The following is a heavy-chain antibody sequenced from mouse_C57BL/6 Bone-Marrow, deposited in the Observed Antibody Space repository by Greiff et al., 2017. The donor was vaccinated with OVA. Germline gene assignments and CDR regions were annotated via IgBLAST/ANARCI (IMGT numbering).Heavy chain of an antibody. V-gene: IGHV5-9-1*02. Sequence: EVKVVESGEGLVKPGGSLKLSCAASGFTFSSYAMSWVRQTPEKRLEWVAYISSGGDYIYYADTVKGRFTISRDNARNTLYLQMSSLKSEDTAMYYCTRDRPYYYGSSSYYYAMDYWGQGTSVTVSS. CDR3: TRDRPYYYGSSSYYYAMDY. CDR1: GFTFSSYA. CDR2: ISSGGDYI. D-gene: IGHD1-1*01. J-gene: IGHJ4*01.